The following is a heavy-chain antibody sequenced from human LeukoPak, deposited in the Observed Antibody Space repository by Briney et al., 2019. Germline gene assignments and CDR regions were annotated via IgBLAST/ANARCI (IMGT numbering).Heavy chain of an antibody. CDR1: GFSLSTSGVG. V-gene: IGHV2-5*01. CDR3: ATSDCSGGSCYKPHYFDY. D-gene: IGHD2-15*01. J-gene: IGHJ4*02. Sequence: SGPTLANPTQTLTLTCTFSGFSLSTSGVGVGWIRQPPGKALEWLAHIYWNDDKRYSPSLKSRLTITKDTSKNQVVLTMTNMDPVDTATYYCATSDCSGGSCYKPHYFDYWGQGTLVTVSS. CDR2: IYWNDDK.